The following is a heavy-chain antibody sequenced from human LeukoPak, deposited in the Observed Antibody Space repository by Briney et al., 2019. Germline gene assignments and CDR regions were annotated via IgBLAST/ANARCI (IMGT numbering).Heavy chain of an antibody. Sequence: PSETPSLTCAVHGGSFIGYYWCWIRQPPGKGLEWIGEINHRVSTNYTPSLKSRATISVDTSKNQFSLKMSSVTAADTAVYYCARGAIPYPRRQGWFDPWGQGTLVTVSS. CDR3: ARGAIPYPRRQGWFDP. CDR2: INHRVST. CDR1: GGSFIGYY. V-gene: IGHV4-34*01. D-gene: IGHD2-21*01. J-gene: IGHJ5*02.